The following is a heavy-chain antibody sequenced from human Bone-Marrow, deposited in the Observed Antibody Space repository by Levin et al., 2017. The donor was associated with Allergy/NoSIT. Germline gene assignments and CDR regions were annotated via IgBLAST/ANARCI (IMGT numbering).Heavy chain of an antibody. V-gene: IGHV3-30-3*01. CDR1: GFTFSSYA. Sequence: PGGSLRLSCAASGFTFSSYAMHWVRQAPGKGLEWVAVISYDGSNKYYADSVKGRFTISRDNSKNTLYLQMNSLRAEDTAVYYCAREAGTVTTGPPKARERYYYYGMDVWGQGTTVTVSS. CDR3: AREAGTVTTGPPKARERYYYYGMDV. J-gene: IGHJ6*02. CDR2: ISYDGSNK. D-gene: IGHD1-1*01.